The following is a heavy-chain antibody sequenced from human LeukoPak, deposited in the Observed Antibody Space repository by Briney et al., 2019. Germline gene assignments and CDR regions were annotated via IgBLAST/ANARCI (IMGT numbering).Heavy chain of an antibody. CDR2: MWYDGSNK. CDR1: GFTFSSYG. V-gene: IGHV3-33*01. D-gene: IGHD6-6*01. CDR3: ARDGIAVRFHY. Sequence: PGGSLRLSCAESGFTFSSYGMHWVRQAPGRGLEWVAVMWYDGSNKYYADSVKGRFTISRDNSKNTLYLQMNSLRAEDTAVYYCARDGIAVRFHYWGQGTLVTVSS. J-gene: IGHJ4*02.